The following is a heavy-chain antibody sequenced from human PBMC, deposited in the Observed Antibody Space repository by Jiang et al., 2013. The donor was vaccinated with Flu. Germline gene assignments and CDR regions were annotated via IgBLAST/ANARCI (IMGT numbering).Heavy chain of an antibody. CDR2: ISWNSGTI. CDR3: AKENLVNWFDP. D-gene: IGHD1-14*01. Sequence: VQLVESGGGLVQPGRSLRLSCAASGFTFDDYAMHWVRQAPGKGLEWVSGISWNSGTINYADSVKGRFTISRDNAKNSLYLQMNSLRAEDTALYYCAKENLVNWFDPWGQGTLVTVSS. CDR1: GFTFDDYA. V-gene: IGHV3-9*01. J-gene: IGHJ5*02.